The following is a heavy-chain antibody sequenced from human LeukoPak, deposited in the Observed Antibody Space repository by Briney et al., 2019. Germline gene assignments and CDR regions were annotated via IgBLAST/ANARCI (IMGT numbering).Heavy chain of an antibody. CDR1: GFTFSSYG. D-gene: IGHD3-9*01. CDR3: PKEIFCPMGSAFET. CDR2: ISYDGSNK. Sequence: GGSLRLSCAASGFTFSSYGMHWVRQAPGKGLEWVAVISYDGSNKYYADSVKGRFTISRDNSKNTLYLQMNSLRAEDTAVYYCPKEIFCPMGSAFETWGQGTMSPSLQ. J-gene: IGHJ3*02. V-gene: IGHV3-30*18.